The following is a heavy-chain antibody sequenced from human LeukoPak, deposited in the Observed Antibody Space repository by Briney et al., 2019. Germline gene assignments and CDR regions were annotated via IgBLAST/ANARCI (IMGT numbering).Heavy chain of an antibody. Sequence: SETLSLTCSVSVASLRDTSISYSGWIHQPPGKGLELIGSIYYSGHTYYNPSLNSRVTISVDTSRNLFSLRMTSVPAPDTAIYYCAASTVVAGAFDSWGQGALVTVSS. J-gene: IGHJ4*02. CDR1: VASLRDTSISY. CDR3: AASTVVAGAFDS. V-gene: IGHV4-39*02. CDR2: IYYSGHT. D-gene: IGHD6-19*01.